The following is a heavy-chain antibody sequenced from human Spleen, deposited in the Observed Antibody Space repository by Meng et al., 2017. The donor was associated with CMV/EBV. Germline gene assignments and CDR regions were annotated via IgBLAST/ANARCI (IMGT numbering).Heavy chain of an antibody. Sequence: ASVKVSCKASGYSFSSYDIIWVRQAAGQGLEWMGWMSSGNTGYAQKFQGRVTMTRDTSISTAYMELSSLRSEDTAVYYCARGQDLLWSSDYYYGMDVWGQGTTVTVSS. CDR3: ARGQDLLWSSDYYYGMDV. CDR2: MSSGNT. V-gene: IGHV1-8*01. J-gene: IGHJ6*02. D-gene: IGHD3-10*01. CDR1: GYSFSSYD.